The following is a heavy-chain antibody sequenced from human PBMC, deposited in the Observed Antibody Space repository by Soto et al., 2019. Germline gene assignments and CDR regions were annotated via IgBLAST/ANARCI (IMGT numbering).Heavy chain of an antibody. V-gene: IGHV1-69*12. D-gene: IGHD3-3*01. CDR3: ARGARFLEWLSFDH. CDR2: IIPIFGTA. J-gene: IGHJ4*02. Sequence: QVQLEQSGAEVKTLGSSVKVSCKASGGTFNKYAISWVRQAPGQGLEWMGGIIPIFGTANYAPQFQDRVTITADEATSTAYMELTSLKSDDTAVYFCARGARFLEWLSFDHWGQGTLVTVSS. CDR1: GGTFNKYA.